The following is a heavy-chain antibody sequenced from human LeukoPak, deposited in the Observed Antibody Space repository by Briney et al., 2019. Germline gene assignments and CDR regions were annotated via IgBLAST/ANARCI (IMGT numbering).Heavy chain of an antibody. J-gene: IGHJ4*02. CDR3: ARSRTTVTKDALDY. V-gene: IGHV3-30*03. Sequence: GGSLRLSCAASGFPFSSYGMHWVRQAPGKGLEWVAVLSYDGSNEYYADSVKGRFIISKDNAKNLLYLQMNSLRAEDTAVYFCARSRTTVTKDALDYWGQGTLVSVSS. D-gene: IGHD4-17*01. CDR1: GFPFSSYG. CDR2: LSYDGSNE.